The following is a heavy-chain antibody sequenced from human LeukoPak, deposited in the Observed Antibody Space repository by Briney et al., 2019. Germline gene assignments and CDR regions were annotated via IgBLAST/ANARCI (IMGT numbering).Heavy chain of an antibody. V-gene: IGHV4-34*01. J-gene: IGHJ4*02. CDR2: INHSGST. Sequence: SETLSLTCAVYGGSFSDYYWSWIRQPPGKGLEWIGEINHSGSTNQKPPLKSRVSISVDTSKNQISLKLSSVTAADTAVYYCARESQKIQYYFDYWGQGTLVTVSS. CDR3: ARESQKIQYYFDY. CDR1: GGSFSDYY.